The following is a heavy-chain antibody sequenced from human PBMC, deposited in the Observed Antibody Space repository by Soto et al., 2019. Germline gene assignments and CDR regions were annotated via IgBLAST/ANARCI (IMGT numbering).Heavy chain of an antibody. CDR2: IIPIFGTA. Sequence: ASVKVSCKASGGTFSSYAISWARQAPGQGLEWMGGIIPIFGTANYAQKFQGRVTITADESTSTAYMELSSLRSEDTAVYYCARGMGSRYYFDYWGQGTLVTVSS. J-gene: IGHJ4*02. D-gene: IGHD6-13*01. CDR3: ARGMGSRYYFDY. V-gene: IGHV1-69*13. CDR1: GGTFSSYA.